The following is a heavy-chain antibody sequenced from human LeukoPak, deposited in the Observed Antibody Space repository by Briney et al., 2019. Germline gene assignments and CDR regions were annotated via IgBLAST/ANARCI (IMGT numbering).Heavy chain of an antibody. CDR2: ISSSSSYI. D-gene: IGHD5-18*01. CDR1: GFTFSSYS. Sequence: GGSLRLSCAASGFTFSSYSMNWVRQAPGKGLEWVSSISSSSSYIYYADSVKGRFTISRDNTKNSLYLQMNSLRAEDTAVYYCARDGGYSYGYPLDYWGQGTLVTVSS. CDR3: ARDGGYSYGYPLDY. V-gene: IGHV3-21*01. J-gene: IGHJ4*02.